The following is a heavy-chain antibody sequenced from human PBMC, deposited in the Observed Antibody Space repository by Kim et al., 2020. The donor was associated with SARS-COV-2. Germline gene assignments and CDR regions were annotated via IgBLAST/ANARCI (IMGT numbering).Heavy chain of an antibody. Sequence: SETLSLTCAVYGGSFSGYYWSWIRQPPGKGLEWIGEINHSGSTNYNPSLKSRVTISVDTSKNQFSLKLSSVTAADTAVYYCARSGYYDSSGYLYYYYYGMDVWGQGTTVTVSS. CDR1: GGSFSGYY. CDR3: ARSGYYDSSGYLYYYYYGMDV. D-gene: IGHD3-22*01. J-gene: IGHJ6*02. V-gene: IGHV4-34*01. CDR2: INHSGST.